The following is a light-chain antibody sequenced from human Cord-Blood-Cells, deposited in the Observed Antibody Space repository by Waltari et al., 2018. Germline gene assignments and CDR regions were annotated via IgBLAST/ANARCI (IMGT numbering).Light chain of an antibody. J-gene: IGLJ1*01. CDR1: SSDVGGYNY. CDR3: SSYTSSSTPYV. V-gene: IGLV2-14*01. Sequence: QSALTQPASVSGSPGQSITISCTGTSSDVGGYNYVSWYQQHPGNAPKLMIYDVSNRPSGVCNRFSGSKSGNTASLTISGLQAEDEADYYCSSYTSSSTPYVFGTGTKVTVL. CDR2: DVS.